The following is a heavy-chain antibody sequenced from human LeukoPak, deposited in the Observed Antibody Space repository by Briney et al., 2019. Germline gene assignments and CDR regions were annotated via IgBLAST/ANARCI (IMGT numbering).Heavy chain of an antibody. J-gene: IGHJ3*01. D-gene: IGHD4-17*01. CDR1: GFTSIAYA. Sequence: GGSLRLSCVGSGFTSIAYAMSWVRQAPGKGLEWVSAISGSGGSTYYADSVKGRFTISRDNSKNTLYLQMNSLRAEDTAVYYCAKVRDYGGGAFDVWGQGTMVTVSS. CDR2: ISGSGGST. V-gene: IGHV3-23*01. CDR3: AKVRDYGGGAFDV.